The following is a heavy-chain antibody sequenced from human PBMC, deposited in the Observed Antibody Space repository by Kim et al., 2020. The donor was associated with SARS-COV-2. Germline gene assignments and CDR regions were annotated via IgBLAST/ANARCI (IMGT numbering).Heavy chain of an antibody. CDR2: IYSGGSST. J-gene: IGHJ4*02. Sequence: GGSLRLSCAASGFTFSSYAMSWVRQAPGKGLEWVSVIYSGGSSTYYADSVKGRFTISRDNSKNTLYLQMNSLRAEDTAVYYCAKDLADSYGGVGDYWGQGTLVTVSS. V-gene: IGHV3-23*03. D-gene: IGHD5-18*01. CDR3: AKDLADSYGGVGDY. CDR1: GFTFSSYA.